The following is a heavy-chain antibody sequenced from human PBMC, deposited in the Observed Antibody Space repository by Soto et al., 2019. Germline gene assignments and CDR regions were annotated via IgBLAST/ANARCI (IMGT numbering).Heavy chain of an antibody. V-gene: IGHV4-4*07. J-gene: IGHJ3*02. CDR1: AGSMRSYY. D-gene: IGHD2-2*01. CDR2: IYSSGTT. Sequence: NPSETLSLTCSVSAGSMRSYYWSWIRQPAGKGLEYIGHIYSSGTTNYNPSLQSRVTMSKDTSEKWFSLRLTSMTAADTAVYYCARGSDAYAFDIWGQGIMVTVS. CDR3: ARGSDAYAFDI.